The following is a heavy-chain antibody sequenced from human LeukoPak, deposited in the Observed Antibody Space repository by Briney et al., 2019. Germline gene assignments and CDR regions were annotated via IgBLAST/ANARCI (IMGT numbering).Heavy chain of an antibody. CDR1: GYSISSGYC. D-gene: IGHD5-18*01. J-gene: IGHJ4*02. CDR2: IYHSGST. V-gene: IGHV4-38-2*01. CDR3: AKTDVDTGYY. Sequence: SETLSLTCAVSGYSISSGYCWGWIRQPPGKGLEWIGSIYHSGSTYYNPSLKSRVTISVDTSKNQFSLKLSSVTAADTAVYYCAKTDVDTGYYWGQGTLVTVSS.